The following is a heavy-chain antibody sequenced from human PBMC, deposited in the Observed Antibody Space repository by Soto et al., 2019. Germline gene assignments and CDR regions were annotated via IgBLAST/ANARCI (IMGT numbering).Heavy chain of an antibody. CDR3: ARAHYGDYGYGMDV. V-gene: IGHV4-30-2*01. CDR1: GGSISSGGYS. J-gene: IGHJ6*02. D-gene: IGHD4-17*01. Sequence: QLQLQESGSGLVKPSQTLSLTCAVSGGSISSGGYSWSWIRQPPGKGLEWIGYIYDSGSTYHNPSLKSRVTISVDRSKTQFSLKLSSVTAADTAVYYCARAHYGDYGYGMDVWGQGTTVTVSS. CDR2: IYDSGST.